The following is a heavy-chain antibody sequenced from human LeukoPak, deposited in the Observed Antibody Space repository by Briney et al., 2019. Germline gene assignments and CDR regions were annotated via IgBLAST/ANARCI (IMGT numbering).Heavy chain of an antibody. D-gene: IGHD3-10*01. V-gene: IGHV3-23*01. CDR2: LTGSGGNI. Sequence: GGSLRLSCAASGFTFSSYAMSWVRRAPGKGLQWVSSLTGSGGNIYYADSVKGRFTISRDNSKNTLYLQMNSLRAEDTAVYYCAKVTGSGIWGQGTLVIVSS. J-gene: IGHJ4*02. CDR3: AKVTGSGI. CDR1: GFTFSSYA.